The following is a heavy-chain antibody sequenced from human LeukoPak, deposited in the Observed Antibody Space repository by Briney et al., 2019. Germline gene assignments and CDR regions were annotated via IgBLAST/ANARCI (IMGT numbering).Heavy chain of an antibody. CDR2: ISYDGSNK. V-gene: IGHV3-30*18. J-gene: IGHJ4*02. D-gene: IGHD3-10*01. Sequence: GGSLRLSCAASGFTFSSYGMHWVRQAPGKGLEWVAVISYDGSNKYYAYSVKGRFTISRDNSKNTLYLQMNRLRAEDTAVYYCEKVVRRGPRGYGSGSPFDYWGQGTLVTVSS. CDR1: GFTFSSYG. CDR3: EKVVRRGPRGYGSGSPFDY.